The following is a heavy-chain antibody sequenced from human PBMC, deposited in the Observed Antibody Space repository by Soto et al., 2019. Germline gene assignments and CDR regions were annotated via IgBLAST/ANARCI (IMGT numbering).Heavy chain of an antibody. CDR2: ISGSGGST. CDR3: ARAAAAGTFYYYGMDV. J-gene: IGHJ6*02. V-gene: IGHV3-23*01. Sequence: GGSLRLSCAASGFTFSSYAMSWVRQAPGKGLEWVSAISGSGGSTYYADSVKGRFTISRDNSKNTLYLQMNSLRADDMAVYYCARAAAAGTFYYYGMDVWGQGTTVTVSS. CDR1: GFTFSSYA. D-gene: IGHD6-13*01.